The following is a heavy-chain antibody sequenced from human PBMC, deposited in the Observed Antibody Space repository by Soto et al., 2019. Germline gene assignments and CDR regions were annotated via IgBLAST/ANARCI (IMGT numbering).Heavy chain of an antibody. CDR2: ISSGGKTT. Sequence: GSLRLSCVASGFTFSSFEMNWVRQAPGKGLEWISYISSGGKTTYYADSVKGRFTISRDNAKNSLYLQMSSLRAEDAAVYYCARNYIIYYDGSRAHYSWGRGTLVTVSS. V-gene: IGHV3-48*03. D-gene: IGHD3-22*01. CDR1: GFTFSSFE. J-gene: IGHJ5*02. CDR3: ARNYIIYYDGSRAHYS.